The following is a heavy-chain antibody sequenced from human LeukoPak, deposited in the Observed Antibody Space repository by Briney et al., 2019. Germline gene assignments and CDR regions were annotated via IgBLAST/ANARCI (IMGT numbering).Heavy chain of an antibody. Sequence: PSETLSLTCTVSGGSISNYFRSWIRQPPGKGLEWVGYIFYSGSTNYNPSLKSRVSMSVDTSKSQFSLNLYSVTAADTALYYCVTSVEFSGSSPLGVFHVWGQGALVTVSS. CDR3: VTSVEFSGSSPLGVFHV. J-gene: IGHJ3*01. V-gene: IGHV4-59*01. D-gene: IGHD3-10*01. CDR2: IFYSGST. CDR1: GGSISNYF.